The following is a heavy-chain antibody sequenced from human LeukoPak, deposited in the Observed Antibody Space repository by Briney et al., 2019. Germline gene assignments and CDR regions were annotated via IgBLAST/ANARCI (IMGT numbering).Heavy chain of an antibody. D-gene: IGHD2-2*01. CDR3: ARVRGTSWYLSYMDV. V-gene: IGHV3-72*01. J-gene: IGHJ6*03. Sequence: GGSLRLSCAASGFTFSDHYMDWVRQAPGKGLEWVGRSRNKAKSYSTEYAASVQGRFTISRDDSKNSLYLQMNSLKIEDTAVYYCARVRGTSWYLSYMDVWGKGTTVTISS. CDR2: SRNKAKSYST. CDR1: GFTFSDHY.